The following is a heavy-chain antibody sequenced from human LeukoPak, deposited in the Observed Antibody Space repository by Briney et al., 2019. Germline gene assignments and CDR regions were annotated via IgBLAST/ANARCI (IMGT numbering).Heavy chain of an antibody. D-gene: IGHD2-15*01. CDR2: ISVSGNT. J-gene: IGHJ4*02. CDR1: GFTLSSYA. CDR3: AKAPVTTCSGAYCYPFDY. V-gene: IGHV3-23*01. Sequence: GGSLRLSCAASGFTLSSYAMSWVRQGPGKGLEWVSAISVSGNTYHADSVKGRFTISRDSSKNTLYLQTNSLRAGDAAVYYCAKAPVTTCSGAYCYPFDYWSQGTLVTVSS.